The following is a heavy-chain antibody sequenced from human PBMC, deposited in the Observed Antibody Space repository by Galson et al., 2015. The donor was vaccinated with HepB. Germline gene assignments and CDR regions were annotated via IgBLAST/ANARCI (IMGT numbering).Heavy chain of an antibody. CDR1: GFTFSSYA. CDR2: ISGSGGST. Sequence: SLRLSCAASGFTFSSYAMSWVRQAPGKGLEWVSAISGSGGSTYYADSVKGRFTISRDNSKNTLYLQMNSLRAEDTAVYYCAKDPITMVRGVHPWFDPWGQGTLVTVSS. D-gene: IGHD3-10*01. V-gene: IGHV3-23*01. CDR3: AKDPITMVRGVHPWFDP. J-gene: IGHJ5*02.